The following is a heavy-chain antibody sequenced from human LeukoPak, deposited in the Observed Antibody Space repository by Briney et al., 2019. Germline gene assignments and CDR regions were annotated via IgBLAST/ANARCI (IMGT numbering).Heavy chain of an antibody. J-gene: IGHJ5*02. CDR2: INENSGLI. CDR3: ARGMSSGSRYGFDP. V-gene: IGHV3-48*01. CDR1: EFTFSSYS. D-gene: IGHD6-19*01. Sequence: GGSLRLSCAASEFTFSSYSMNWVRQAPGKGLEWISYINENSGLIYYADSVKGRFTISRDNAKNSLYLQMNSLRAEDTAVYYCARGMSSGSRYGFDPWGQGNLVTVSS.